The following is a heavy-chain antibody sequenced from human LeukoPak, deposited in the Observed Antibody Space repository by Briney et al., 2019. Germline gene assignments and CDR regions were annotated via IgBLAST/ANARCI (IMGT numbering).Heavy chain of an antibody. J-gene: IGHJ4*02. CDR3: ARDFWYYYDSSGYEKEN. V-gene: IGHV3-21*01. CDR1: GFTFSSYS. D-gene: IGHD3-22*01. CDR2: ISSSSSYI. Sequence: PGGSLRLSCAASGFTFSSYSMNWVRQAPGEGLEWVSSISSSSSYIYYADSVKGRFTISRDNAKNSLYLQTNSLRAEDTAVYYCARDFWYYYDSSGYEKENWGQGTLVTVSS.